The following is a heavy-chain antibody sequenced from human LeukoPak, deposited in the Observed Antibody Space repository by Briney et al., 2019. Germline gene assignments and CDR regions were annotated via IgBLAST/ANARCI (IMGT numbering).Heavy chain of an antibody. CDR3: ASGKQWLLDY. CDR1: GGSISSYY. Sequence: SETLSPTCTVSGGSISSYYWSWIRQPPGKGLEWIGYIYYSGSTNYNPSLKSRVTISVDTSKNQFSLKLSSVTAADTAVYYCASGKQWLLDYWGQGTLVTVSS. CDR2: IYYSGST. V-gene: IGHV4-59*01. J-gene: IGHJ4*02. D-gene: IGHD6-19*01.